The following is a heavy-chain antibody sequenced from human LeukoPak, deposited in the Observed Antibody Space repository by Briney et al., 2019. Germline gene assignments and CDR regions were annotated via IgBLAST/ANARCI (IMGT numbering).Heavy chain of an antibody. Sequence: RGALRLSCAASVFTFSIHAMSWGRQAPGKGLEWVSAISGSVGSTYYADSVKGRFTISRDNSKNTLYMQMNSLRAEDTAVYYCAKSGMITFGGVIAEFDYWGQGTLVTVSS. V-gene: IGHV3-23*01. CDR1: VFTFSIHA. CDR3: AKSGMITFGGVIAEFDY. CDR2: ISGSVGST. D-gene: IGHD3-16*02. J-gene: IGHJ4*02.